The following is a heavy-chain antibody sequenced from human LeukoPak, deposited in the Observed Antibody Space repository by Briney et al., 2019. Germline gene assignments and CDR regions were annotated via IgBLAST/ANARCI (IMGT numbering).Heavy chain of an antibody. J-gene: IGHJ4*02. CDR1: GFTFSSSC. CDR2: IWYDGSNK. V-gene: IGHV3-33*06. Sequence: GGSLRLSCAPSGFTFSSSCMHWVRQAPGKGLEWVAVIWYDGSNKYYADSVKGRFTISRDNSKNTLYLQMNSLRAEDTAVYYCAKDRDSDGYDYWGQGTLVTVSS. D-gene: IGHD5-18*01. CDR3: AKDRDSDGYDY.